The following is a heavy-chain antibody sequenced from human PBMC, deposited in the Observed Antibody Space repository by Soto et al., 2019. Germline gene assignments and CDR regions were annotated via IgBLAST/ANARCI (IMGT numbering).Heavy chain of an antibody. V-gene: IGHV3-30-3*01. CDR3: ARDKDQYDFWGGTLDS. D-gene: IGHD3-3*01. CDR2: ISYDGGNK. J-gene: IGHJ4*02. CDR1: NFVFSVYS. Sequence: QLVESGGGVVQPERSLKLSCTASNFVFSVYSLHWVRQAPGKGLEWVALISYDGGNKYYADSVKGRFTISRDSSKNTLYLQMNSLRREDTAVYYCARDKDQYDFWGGTLDSWGQGTLVTVSS.